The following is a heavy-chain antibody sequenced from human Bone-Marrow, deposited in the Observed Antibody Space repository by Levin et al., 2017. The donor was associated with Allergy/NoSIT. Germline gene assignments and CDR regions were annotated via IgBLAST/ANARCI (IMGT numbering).Heavy chain of an antibody. J-gene: IGHJ4*02. CDR2: VRSKDAGGTT. Sequence: PGGSLRLSCAASGFTFSHAWMNWVRRAPGMGLEWVGRVRSKDAGGTTDYAAPVKARFTISRDDSKNTLHLQMSSLKAEDTGMYYCAADVPTPLAQIDYWGQGTPVTVSS. CDR3: AADVPTPLAQIDY. CDR1: GFTFSHAW. D-gene: IGHD3-16*01. V-gene: IGHV3-15*07.